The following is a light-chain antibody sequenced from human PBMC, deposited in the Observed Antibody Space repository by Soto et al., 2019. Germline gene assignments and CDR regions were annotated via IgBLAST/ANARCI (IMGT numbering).Light chain of an antibody. CDR3: QQYGSSIT. Sequence: EIVLTQSPGTLPLSPGERATLSCRASQSVSSSYLAWYQQKPGQAPRLLIYGASSRATGIPDRLSGSGSGTAFTLTISRLEPEDFAVFYCQQYGSSITFGQGTRLEIK. J-gene: IGKJ5*01. CDR2: GAS. CDR1: QSVSSSY. V-gene: IGKV3-20*01.